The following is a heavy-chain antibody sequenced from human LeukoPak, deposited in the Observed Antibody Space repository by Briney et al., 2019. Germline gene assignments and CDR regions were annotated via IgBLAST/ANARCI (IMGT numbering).Heavy chain of an antibody. D-gene: IGHD2-21*02. CDR1: GSTFSNYG. Sequence: SVKVSCKASGSTFSNYGITWVRQAPGQGLEWMGRIIPILDVALYAQKFQGRVTITADKSTSTAYMELSTLRPEDTAVYYCARDQGVTDPPPYGLDVWGQGTTVTVSS. CDR2: IIPILDVA. CDR3: ARDQGVTDPPPYGLDV. J-gene: IGHJ6*02. V-gene: IGHV1-69*04.